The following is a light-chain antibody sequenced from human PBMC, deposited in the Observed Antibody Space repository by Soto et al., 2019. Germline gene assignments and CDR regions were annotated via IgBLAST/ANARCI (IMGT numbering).Light chain of an antibody. V-gene: IGLV2-14*01. Sequence: QSVLTQPASVSGSPGQSITISCTGTSSDIGAYGYVSWYQQHPARAPKLIIYDVNDRPSGVSDRFSGSKSGNTASLTISGLQAEDEADYFCSSYTLVSTHVLFGGGTQLTVL. CDR2: DVN. CDR1: SSDIGAYGY. CDR3: SSYTLVSTHVL. J-gene: IGLJ2*01.